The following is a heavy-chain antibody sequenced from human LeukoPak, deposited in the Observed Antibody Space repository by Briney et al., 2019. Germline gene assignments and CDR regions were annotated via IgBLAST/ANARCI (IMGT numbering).Heavy chain of an antibody. V-gene: IGHV3-43*02. CDR2: ISGDGANE. Sequence: GGSLRLSCATSGFTFEEHATHWVRQVPGRGLEWVSLISGDGANEYYADSVKGRFTISRDNSRNSLFLQMNSLRTEDTALYFCAKRSGAPNNFDYWGQGVLVTVSS. J-gene: IGHJ4*02. CDR1: GFTFEEHA. CDR3: AKRSGAPNNFDY. D-gene: IGHD1-1*01.